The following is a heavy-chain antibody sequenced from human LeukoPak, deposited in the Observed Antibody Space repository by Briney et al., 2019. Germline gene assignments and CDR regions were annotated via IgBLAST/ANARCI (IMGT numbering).Heavy chain of an antibody. CDR2: VIPIFGTA. Sequence: SVKVSCEASGGTFSSYAIIWVRQAPGQGLEWMGGVIPIFGTANYAQKFQGRVTITADESTSTAYMELSSLRSEDTAVYYCARASGSGSYYSRVYYFDYWGQGTLVTVSS. J-gene: IGHJ4*02. CDR1: GGTFSSYA. V-gene: IGHV1-69*01. D-gene: IGHD3-10*01. CDR3: ARASGSGSYYSRVYYFDY.